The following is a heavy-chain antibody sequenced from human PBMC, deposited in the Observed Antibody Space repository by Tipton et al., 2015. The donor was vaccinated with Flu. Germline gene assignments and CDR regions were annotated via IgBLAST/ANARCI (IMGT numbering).Heavy chain of an antibody. D-gene: IGHD2-21*01. J-gene: IGHJ6*02. Sequence: SLRLSCAASGFTVSSNYMSWVRQAPGKGLEWVSVIYSGGSTYYADSVKGRFTISRDNSKNTLYLQMNSLRAEDTAVYYCARDNECGGPGCGMDVWGQGTTVTVSS. CDR2: IYSGGST. CDR1: GFTVSSNY. CDR3: ARDNECGGPGCGMDV. V-gene: IGHV3-66*01.